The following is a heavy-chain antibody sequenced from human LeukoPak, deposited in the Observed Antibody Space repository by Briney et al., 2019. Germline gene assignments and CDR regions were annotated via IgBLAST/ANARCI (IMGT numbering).Heavy chain of an antibody. CDR3: AKDLGPAWELLFDY. D-gene: IGHD1-26*01. CDR2: IYSGSST. V-gene: IGHV3-53*01. CDR1: GFTVSSNY. J-gene: IGHJ4*02. Sequence: PGGSLGLSCAASGFTVSSNYMSWVRQAPGKGLEWVSVIYSGSSTYYADSVKGRFTVSRDNSKNTLYLQMNSLRAEDTAVYYCAKDLGPAWELLFDYWGQGTLVTVSS.